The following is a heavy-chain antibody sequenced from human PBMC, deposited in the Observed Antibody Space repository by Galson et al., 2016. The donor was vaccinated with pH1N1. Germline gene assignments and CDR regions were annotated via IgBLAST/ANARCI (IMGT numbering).Heavy chain of an antibody. CDR2: IYSSVIA. CDR1: GVSISSGSYY. D-gene: IGHD5-24*01. CDR3: ASAGCYNYGCLDS. J-gene: IGHJ4*02. Sequence: TLSLTCTVSGVSISSGSYYWSWIRQPAGKGLECIGRIYSSVIAHYNSSLKGRVTISLDTSNMQFSLRLNSVTAADAAIYYCASAGCYNYGCLDSWGQGTLVTVSS. V-gene: IGHV4-61*02.